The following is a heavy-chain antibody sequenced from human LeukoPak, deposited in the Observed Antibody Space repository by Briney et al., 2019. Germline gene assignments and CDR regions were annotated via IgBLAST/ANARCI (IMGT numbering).Heavy chain of an antibody. CDR2: ISSSSSYK. CDR1: GFTFSSYR. J-gene: IGHJ1*01. D-gene: IGHD3-10*01. CDR3: ARDMVQAAARTARPFRY. Sequence: GGSLRLSCAASGFTFSSYRMNWVRQAPGKGLEWVSSISSSSSYKYYADSVKGRFTISRDNAKNSLYLQMNSLRAEDTAVYYCARDMVQAAARTARPFRYWGQGTLVTVSS. V-gene: IGHV3-21*01.